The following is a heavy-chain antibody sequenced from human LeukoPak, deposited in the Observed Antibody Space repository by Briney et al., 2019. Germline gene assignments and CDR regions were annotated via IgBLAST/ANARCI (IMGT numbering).Heavy chain of an antibody. CDR3: ARGAAGYSGGFGGGMDV. CDR2: INPNSGGT. V-gene: IGHV1-2*04. D-gene: IGHD6-19*01. Sequence: GASVKVSCKASGYTFTGYYMHWVRQAPGQGLEWMEWINPNSGGTNYAQKFQGWVTMTRDTSISTAYMELSRLTFDDTAIYYCARGAAGYSGGFGGGMDVWGKGTAVTVSS. CDR1: GYTFTGYY. J-gene: IGHJ6*04.